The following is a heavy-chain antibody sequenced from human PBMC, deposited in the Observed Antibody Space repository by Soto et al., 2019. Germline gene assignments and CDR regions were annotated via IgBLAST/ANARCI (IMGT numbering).Heavy chain of an antibody. D-gene: IGHD3-10*01. CDR2: IYYSGST. J-gene: IGHJ4*02. CDR3: ARHNYGSGSTYFDS. V-gene: IGHV4-59*08. CDR1: GVSISRYY. Sequence: PSETLSLTCTVSGVSISRYYWSWIRQPPGKGLEWIGYIYYSGSTNYNPSLKSRVTISVDTSKNQFSLKLNSMTAADTAVYYCARHNYGSGSTYFDSWGQGTLVTVSS.